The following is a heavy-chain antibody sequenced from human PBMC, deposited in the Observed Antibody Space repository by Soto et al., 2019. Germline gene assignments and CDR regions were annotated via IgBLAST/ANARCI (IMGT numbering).Heavy chain of an antibody. J-gene: IGHJ4*02. CDR3: AKSQLRMGRFSWRYYFDY. D-gene: IGHD2-2*01. CDR1: GFTVSSKY. V-gene: IGHV3-66*01. CDR2: IQSGGPT. Sequence: HPGGSLRLSCAASGFTVSSKYMSWVRQAPGKGLEWVSLIQSGGPTYYADSVKGRFTISRDTSENTVHLQMDSLRAEDTAVYYCAKSQLRMGRFSWRYYFDYWGQGTLVTVSS.